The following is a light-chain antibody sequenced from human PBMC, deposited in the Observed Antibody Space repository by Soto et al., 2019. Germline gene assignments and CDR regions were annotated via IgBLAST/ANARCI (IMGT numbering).Light chain of an antibody. J-gene: IGKJ3*01. Sequence: DIPMTQSPSTLYASVGDRVTITCRASQSISSWLAWYQQKPWKASKLMVYKASSLESGVPSRFSGSGSGTEFTLTISSRQPDDFASYYCQQAFTVGPGTKVDIK. V-gene: IGKV1-5*03. CDR2: KAS. CDR1: QSISSW. CDR3: QQAFT.